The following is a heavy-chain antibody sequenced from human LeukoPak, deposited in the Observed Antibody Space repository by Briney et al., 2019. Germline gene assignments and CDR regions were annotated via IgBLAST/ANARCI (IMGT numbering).Heavy chain of an antibody. D-gene: IGHD4-11*01. CDR3: AKEGDSNPSH. CDR2: ISGSGGST. V-gene: IGHV3-23*01. Sequence: GGSLRLYCAASGFTFSSYAMSWVRQSPGKGLEWVSAISGSGGSTYYADSVKGRYTISRDNSKNTLYLQMNSLRAEDTAVYYCAKEGDSNPSHWGQGTLVTVSS. CDR1: GFTFSSYA. J-gene: IGHJ4*02.